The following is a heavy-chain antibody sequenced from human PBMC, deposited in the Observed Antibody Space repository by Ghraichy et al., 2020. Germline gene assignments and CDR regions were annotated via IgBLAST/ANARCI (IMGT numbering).Heavy chain of an antibody. V-gene: IGHV4-4*02. J-gene: IGHJ3*02. CDR1: GDSVSRNNW. D-gene: IGHD1-1*01. CDR2: IFHTGST. CDR3: ARGPPGYRAFDI. Sequence: SETLSLTCAVSGDSVSRNNWWSWVRQPPGKGLEWIGEIFHTGSTNYNPSLKSRVTISLDKSKNQFSLKLSSVTAADTAVYYCARGPPGYRAFDIWGQGTMVTISS.